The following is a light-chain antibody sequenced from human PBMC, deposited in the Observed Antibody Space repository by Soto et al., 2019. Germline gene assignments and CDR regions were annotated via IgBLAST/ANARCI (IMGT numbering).Light chain of an antibody. V-gene: IGLV2-14*01. Sequence: QSALTQPASVSGSPGQPITISCTGTSSDVGGFNYVSWYQHHPGKAPKLIIYEASYRPSGVSNRFSGSKSGNTASLTISGLQAEDEADFYCSSYTTNNTHVFGTGTKVTVL. J-gene: IGLJ1*01. CDR1: SSDVGGFNY. CDR2: EAS. CDR3: SSYTTNNTHV.